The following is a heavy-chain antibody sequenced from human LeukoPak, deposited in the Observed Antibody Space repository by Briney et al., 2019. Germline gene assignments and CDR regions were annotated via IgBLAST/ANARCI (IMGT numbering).Heavy chain of an antibody. J-gene: IGHJ3*01. CDR3: TTDAEYDYH. CDR2: IKSKTDGETT. CDR1: GFTFSNAW. Sequence: GGSLRLSCAASGFTFSNAWMSWVRQAPGKGLEWVGRIKSKTDGETTDYAAPVKGRFTISRDDSKNTLYLQMNSLKTEDTAVYYCTTDAEYDYHWGQGTMVTVSS. D-gene: IGHD5-12*01. V-gene: IGHV3-15*01.